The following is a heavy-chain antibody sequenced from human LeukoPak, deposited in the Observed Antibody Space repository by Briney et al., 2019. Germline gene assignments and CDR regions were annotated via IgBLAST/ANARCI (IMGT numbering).Heavy chain of an antibody. V-gene: IGHV3-30*18. CDR2: ISYDGSNK. CDR3: AKDLYRGWPLDACDI. D-gene: IGHD6-19*01. J-gene: IGHJ3*02. Sequence: GGSLRLSCAASGFTFSSYGMHWVRQAPGKGLEWVAVISYDGSNKYYADSVKGRFTISRDNSKNTLYLQMNSLRAEDTAVYYCAKDLYRGWPLDACDIWGQGTMVTVSS. CDR1: GFTFSSYG.